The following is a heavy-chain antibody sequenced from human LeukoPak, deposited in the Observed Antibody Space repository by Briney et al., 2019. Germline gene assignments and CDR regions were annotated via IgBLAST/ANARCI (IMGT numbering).Heavy chain of an antibody. CDR3: TKHQSNYDFWSGFSL. V-gene: IGHV3-30*02. CDR1: GFTFNTYG. Sequence: AGGSLRLSCAASGFTFNTYGMHWVRQAPGKGLEWVAFIRYDGSDKYYADSVKGRFTISRDNSRNTLYLQMNSLRSEDTAVFYCTKHQSNYDFWSGFSLWGQGTLVTVSS. J-gene: IGHJ4*02. D-gene: IGHD3-3*01. CDR2: IRYDGSDK.